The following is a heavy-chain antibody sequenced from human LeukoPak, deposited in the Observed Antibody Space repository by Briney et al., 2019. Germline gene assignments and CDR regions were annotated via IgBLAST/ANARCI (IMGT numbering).Heavy chain of an antibody. Sequence: SETLSLTCTVSDDSISDYYRGWIRQPPGKGLEWIGYFYNSGRSTYNPSLKSRVTISADTSKNHFSLKLNSVTAADTAVYYCATLTTVVTAYYFDYWGQGTLVTVSS. CDR1: DDSISDYY. CDR2: FYNSGRS. D-gene: IGHD4-23*01. J-gene: IGHJ4*02. CDR3: ATLTTVVTAYYFDY. V-gene: IGHV4-59*08.